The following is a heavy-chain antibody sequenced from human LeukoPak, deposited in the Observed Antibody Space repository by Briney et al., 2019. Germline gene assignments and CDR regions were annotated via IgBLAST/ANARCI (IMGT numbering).Heavy chain of an antibody. Sequence: GGSLRLSCAASGFTFSSYAMLWVRQAPGKGLEWVAVISYDGSNKYYADSVKGRFTISRDNSKNTLYLQMNSLRAEDTAVYYCARDGGSIAVAGYFDYWGQGTLVTVSS. V-gene: IGHV3-30-3*01. J-gene: IGHJ4*02. CDR3: ARDGGSIAVAGYFDY. D-gene: IGHD6-19*01. CDR1: GFTFSSYA. CDR2: ISYDGSNK.